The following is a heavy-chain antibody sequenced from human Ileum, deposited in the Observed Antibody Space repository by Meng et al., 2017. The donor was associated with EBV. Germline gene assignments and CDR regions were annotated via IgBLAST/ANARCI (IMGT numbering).Heavy chain of an antibody. CDR1: GFTFGRYA. J-gene: IGHJ4*02. D-gene: IGHD6-6*01. Sequence: VQLGESGVGVVKPGTSLRLSCAASGFTFGRYAMDWVRQAPGKGLEWVAVIWYDGGNKYYADSVKGRFTISRDNSNNTVYLQMNSLRAEDTAVYYCARDPYDDSRSDFDYWGQGTLVTVSS. CDR3: ARDPYDDSRSDFDY. CDR2: IWYDGGNK. V-gene: IGHV3-33*01.